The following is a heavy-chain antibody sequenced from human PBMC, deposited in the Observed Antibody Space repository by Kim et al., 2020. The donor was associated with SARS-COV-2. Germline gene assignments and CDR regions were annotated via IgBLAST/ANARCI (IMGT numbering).Heavy chain of an antibody. CDR3: ARARYYDFWSGYLYYYYGMDV. J-gene: IGHJ6*02. D-gene: IGHD3-3*01. Sequence: GGSLRLSCAASGFTFSSYEMNWVRQAPGKGLEWVSYISSSGSTIYYADSVKGRFTISRDNAKNSLYLQMNSLRAEDTAVYYCARARYYDFWSGYLYYYYGMDVWGQGTTVTVSS. CDR2: ISSSGSTI. V-gene: IGHV3-48*03. CDR1: GFTFSSYE.